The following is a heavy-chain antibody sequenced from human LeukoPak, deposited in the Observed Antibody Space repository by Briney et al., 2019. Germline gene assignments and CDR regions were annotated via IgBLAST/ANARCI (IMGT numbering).Heavy chain of an antibody. CDR3: ARDVMVRGVRHRYYMDV. V-gene: IGHV3-11*04. D-gene: IGHD3-10*01. CDR2: LSSSGSTI. J-gene: IGHJ6*03. Sequence: GGSLRLSCAASGFTFSDYYMSWIRQAPGKGLEWVSYLSSSGSTIYHADSVKGRFTISRDNAKNSLYLQMNSLRAEDTAVYYCARDVMVRGVRHRYYMDVWGKGTTVTVSS. CDR1: GFTFSDYY.